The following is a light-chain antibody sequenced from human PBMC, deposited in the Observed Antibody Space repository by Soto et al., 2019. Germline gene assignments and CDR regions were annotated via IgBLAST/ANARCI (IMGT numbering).Light chain of an antibody. V-gene: IGKV3-11*01. J-gene: IGKJ5*01. CDR2: DTY. Sequence: EIVLTQSPATLSLSPGERATLSCRASQSVGSFLAWYQQKPGQAPRLLIYDTYKRPTGVPARFTGSGSGADFTLTINSVEPEDFAVYYCQQRSDWPPLTFGQGTRLHIE. CDR1: QSVGSF. CDR3: QQRSDWPPLT.